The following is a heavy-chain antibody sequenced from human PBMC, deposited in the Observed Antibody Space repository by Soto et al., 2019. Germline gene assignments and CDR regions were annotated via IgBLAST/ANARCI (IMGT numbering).Heavy chain of an antibody. J-gene: IGHJ5*02. D-gene: IGHD1-26*01. Sequence: LIQSGADVKKPGAEVKGSCNTSGYTFSEFHLQRVRHTAGQALEWMGWSNPNSGDTQSAAKFQGKVTMTSDTSTRVAYMELTSQIYDDTAVYYCARDGNYYTSRNGHWFDPWGQGTLITVSS. V-gene: IGHV1-2*02. CDR1: GYTFSEFH. CDR2: SNPNSGDT. CDR3: ARDGNYYTSRNGHWFDP.